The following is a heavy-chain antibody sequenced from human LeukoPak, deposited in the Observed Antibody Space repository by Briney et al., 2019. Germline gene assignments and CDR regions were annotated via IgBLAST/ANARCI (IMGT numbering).Heavy chain of an antibody. V-gene: IGHV6-1*01. CDR3: ARARAGGYCSSTSCYAYYYYGMDV. J-gene: IGHJ6*02. CDR2: TYYRSKWYN. CDR1: GDSVSSNSAA. D-gene: IGHD2-2*01. Sequence: SHTLSLPYAISGDSVSSNSAAWNWIRQSPSRGLEWLGRTYYRSKWYNDYAVSVKSRITINPDTSKNQFSLQLNSVTPEDTAVYYCARARAGGYCSSTSCYAYYYYGMDVWGQGTTVTVSS.